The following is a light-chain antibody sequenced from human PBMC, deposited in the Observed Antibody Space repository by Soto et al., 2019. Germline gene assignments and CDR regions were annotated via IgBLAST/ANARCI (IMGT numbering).Light chain of an antibody. Sequence: DIQMTQSPSSVSASVGDRVTITCRASQGINSWLAWYQQKPGKAPKLLIYSTSNLQSGVPSRFSGSGSGTDFTRTITSLQPEDFATYFCEQSESRPLTFGGGTKVEIK. CDR3: EQSESRPLT. CDR1: QGINSW. J-gene: IGKJ4*01. CDR2: STS. V-gene: IGKV1D-12*01.